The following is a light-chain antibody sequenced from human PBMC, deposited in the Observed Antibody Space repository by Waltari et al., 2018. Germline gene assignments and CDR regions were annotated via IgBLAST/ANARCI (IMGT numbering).Light chain of an antibody. V-gene: IGKV3-20*01. J-gene: IGKJ4*01. CDR2: GAS. CDR1: QRVSSSY. CDR3: QLFANSPPLT. Sequence: ETVLTQSPGTLSLSPGERATLSCRASQRVSSSYLAWYQQKPGQAPRLLIYGASSRATGIPDRFSGSGSGTDFTLTISRLEPEDFAVYYCQLFANSPPLTFGGGTKVEIK.